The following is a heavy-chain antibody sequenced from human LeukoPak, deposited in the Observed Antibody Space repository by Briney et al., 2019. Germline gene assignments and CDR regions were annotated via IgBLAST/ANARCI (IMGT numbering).Heavy chain of an antibody. CDR2: MTLDSGRI. D-gene: IGHD1-26*01. V-gene: IGHV3-9*01. CDR3: VKDMEPGGSGH. J-gene: IGHJ4*02. Sequence: GGSLRLSCEVSGFTFDKYGMHWVRQVPGKGLEWVSGMTLDSGRIGYADSVKGRFTISRDKAKNSVFLQMNNVRTEDTALYYCVKDMEPGGSGHWGPGTLVTVSS. CDR1: GFTFDKYG.